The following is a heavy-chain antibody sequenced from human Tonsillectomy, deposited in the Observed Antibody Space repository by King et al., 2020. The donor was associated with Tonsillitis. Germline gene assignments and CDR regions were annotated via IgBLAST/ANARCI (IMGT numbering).Heavy chain of an antibody. Sequence: LQLQESGPGLVKPSETLSLTCTVSGGSISSSSYYWGWIRQPPGKGLEWIGRMYYSGSTYYSPSLKSRVTISVDTSKKQFSLKMSSVTAADTAVYYCARQAAAPPAPYYFDYWGQGTLVTVSS. J-gene: IGHJ4*02. CDR2: MYYSGST. V-gene: IGHV4-39*01. CDR3: ARQAAAPPAPYYFDY. D-gene: IGHD6-13*01. CDR1: GGSISSSSYY.